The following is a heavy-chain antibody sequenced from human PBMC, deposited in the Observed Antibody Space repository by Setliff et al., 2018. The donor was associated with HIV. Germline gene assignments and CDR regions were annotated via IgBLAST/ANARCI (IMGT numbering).Heavy chain of an antibody. D-gene: IGHD3-16*01. CDR1: GFSFNTYT. Sequence: GGSLRLSCAASGFSFNTYTMSWVRQAPGKGLEWVSSVTGNGARTFYADSVKGRFTISRDNSNNALYLQMNSLRVEDTGTYYCAKDRVPDGLWAIDYWGQGATVTVSS. CDR2: VTGNGART. CDR3: AKDRVPDGLWAIDY. J-gene: IGHJ4*02. V-gene: IGHV3-23*01.